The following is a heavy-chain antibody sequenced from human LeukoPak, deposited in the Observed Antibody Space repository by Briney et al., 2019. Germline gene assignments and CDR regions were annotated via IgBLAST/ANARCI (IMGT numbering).Heavy chain of an antibody. CDR3: ARHDFWSGEYYYYGMDV. Sequence: ASVKVSCKASGHTFTGYYMHWVRQAPGQGLEWMGWINPNSGGTNYAQKFQGRVTMTRDTSISTAYMELSRLRSDDTAVYYCARHDFWSGEYYYYGMDVWGQGTTVIVSS. CDR1: GHTFTGYY. V-gene: IGHV1-2*02. D-gene: IGHD3-3*01. CDR2: INPNSGGT. J-gene: IGHJ6*02.